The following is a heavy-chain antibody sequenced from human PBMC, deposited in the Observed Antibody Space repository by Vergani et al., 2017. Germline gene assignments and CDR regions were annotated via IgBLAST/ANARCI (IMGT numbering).Heavy chain of an antibody. CDR1: GGSFSGYY. J-gene: IGHJ5*02. V-gene: IGHV4-34*01. CDR2: INHSGST. CDR3: AKMDGGDP. Sequence: QVQLQQWGAGLLKPSETLSLTCAVYGGSFSGYYWSWIRQPPGKGLEWIGEINHSGSTNYNPSLKSRVTISVDTSKNQFSLKLSSVTAADTAVYYCAKMDGGDPWGQGTLVTVSS. D-gene: IGHD5-24*01.